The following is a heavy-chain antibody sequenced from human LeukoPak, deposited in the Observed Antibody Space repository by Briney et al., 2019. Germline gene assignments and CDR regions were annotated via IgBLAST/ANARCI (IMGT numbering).Heavy chain of an antibody. CDR2: IRASGGST. D-gene: IGHD6-13*01. Sequence: PGGSLRLSCAASGFTFSSYAMSWVRQAPGEGLEWVSAIRASGGSTYYADSVKGRFTISRDNSKNTLYLQMNSLRADDTAVYYCAKSINFLIAAAGSSDYWGQGTLVTVSS. V-gene: IGHV3-23*01. CDR1: GFTFSSYA. J-gene: IGHJ4*02. CDR3: AKSINFLIAAAGSSDY.